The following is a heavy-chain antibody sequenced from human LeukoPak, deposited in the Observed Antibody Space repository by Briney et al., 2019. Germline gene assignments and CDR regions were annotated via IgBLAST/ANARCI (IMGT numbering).Heavy chain of an antibody. Sequence: GASVKVSCKVSGYTLTELSMHWVRQAPGKGLEWMGGFDPEDGETIYAQKFQGRVTMTEDTSTDTAYMELSSLRSEDTAVYYCATGFWSGYPLGAFDIWGQGTMVTVSS. CDR2: FDPEDGET. CDR1: GYTLTELS. CDR3: ATGFWSGYPLGAFDI. J-gene: IGHJ3*02. V-gene: IGHV1-24*01. D-gene: IGHD3-3*01.